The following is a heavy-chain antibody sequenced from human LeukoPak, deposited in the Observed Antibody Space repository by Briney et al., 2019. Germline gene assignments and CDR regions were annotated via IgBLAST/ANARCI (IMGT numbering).Heavy chain of an antibody. CDR1: GFTFSSYW. V-gene: IGHV3-74*01. J-gene: IGHJ4*02. CDR3: ASRGGIYY. D-gene: IGHD3-16*01. Sequence: GGSLRLSCAASGFTFSSYWMHWVRQAPGKGLVWVSRINSDGSSTSYADSVKGRFTISRDNAKSSLSLQMNSLRAEDTAAYYCASRGGIYYWGQGTLVTVSS. CDR2: INSDGSST.